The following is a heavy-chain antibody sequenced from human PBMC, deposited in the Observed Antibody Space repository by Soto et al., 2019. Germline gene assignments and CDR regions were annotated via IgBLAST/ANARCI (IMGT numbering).Heavy chain of an antibody. CDR3: ARGPPYGDYFYYYYGMDV. CDR2: INAGNGNT. Sequence: ASVKVSCKASGYTFTSYAMHWVRQAPGQRLEWMGWINAGNGNTKYSQNFQGRVTITRDTSASTAYMELSSLRSEDTAVYYCARGPPYGDYFYYYYGMDVWGQGTTVTVSS. V-gene: IGHV1-3*01. D-gene: IGHD4-17*01. J-gene: IGHJ6*02. CDR1: GYTFTSYA.